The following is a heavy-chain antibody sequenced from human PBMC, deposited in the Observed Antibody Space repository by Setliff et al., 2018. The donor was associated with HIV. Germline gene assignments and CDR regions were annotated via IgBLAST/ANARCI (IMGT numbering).Heavy chain of an antibody. D-gene: IGHD1-26*01. V-gene: IGHV3-23*01. CDR3: ATDCAVVGGTGSLDS. Sequence: GGSLRLSCAASGFSFSSHAMSWVRRAPGKGLEWVAVISDDGRSTHYADSVKGRFTISGDNAKNSLYLQMNSLRVEDTAVYYCATDCAVVGGTGSLDSWGQGTLVTVSS. CDR1: GFSFSSHA. J-gene: IGHJ4*02. CDR2: ISDDGRST.